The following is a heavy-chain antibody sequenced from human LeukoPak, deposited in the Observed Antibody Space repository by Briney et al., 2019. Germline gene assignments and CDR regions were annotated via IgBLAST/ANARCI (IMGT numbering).Heavy chain of an antibody. Sequence: GGSLRLSCAASGFTFSSYGMSWVRQAPGRGLEWVSYISSSSSTIYYADSVKGRFTISRDNAKNSLYLQMNSLRAEDTAVYYCARASGGDYWGQGTLVTVSS. CDR1: GFTFSSYG. D-gene: IGHD3-10*01. CDR2: ISSSSSTI. V-gene: IGHV3-48*01. CDR3: ARASGGDY. J-gene: IGHJ4*02.